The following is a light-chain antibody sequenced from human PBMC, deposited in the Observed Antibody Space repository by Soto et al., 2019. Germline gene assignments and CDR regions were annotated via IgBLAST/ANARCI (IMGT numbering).Light chain of an antibody. CDR3: QQFYSTPPYT. V-gene: IGKV4-1*01. J-gene: IGKJ2*01. Sequence: DIVMTQSPDSLAVSLGKRATINCKSSQTVLYSPDSKNYLAWYQQKPGQPPKLLIYWASTRESGVPDRFSGSGSGTDFTLTISSLQAEDVAVYYCQQFYSTPPYTFGQGTKLEI. CDR1: QTVLYSPDSKNY. CDR2: WAS.